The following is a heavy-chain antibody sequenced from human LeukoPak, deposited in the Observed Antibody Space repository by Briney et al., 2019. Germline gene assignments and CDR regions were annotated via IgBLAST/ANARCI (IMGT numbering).Heavy chain of an antibody. D-gene: IGHD2-15*01. CDR3: AVQVVVARFYYYYYMDV. V-gene: IGHV4-34*01. CDR1: GGSFSGYY. CDR2: INHSGST. J-gene: IGHJ6*03. Sequence: SETLSLTCAVYGGSFSGYYWSWIRQPPGKGLEWIGEINHSGSTYYNPSLKSRVTISVDTSKNQFSLKLSSVTAADTAVYYCAVQVVVARFYYYYYMDVWGKGTTVTISS.